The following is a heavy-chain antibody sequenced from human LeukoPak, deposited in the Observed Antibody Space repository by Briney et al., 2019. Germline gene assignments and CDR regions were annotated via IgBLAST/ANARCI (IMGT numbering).Heavy chain of an antibody. Sequence: SETLSLTCTVSGGSISSSRYCWGWIRQPPGKGLEWIGSIYYSGSTYYNPSLKSRVTISVDTSKNQFSLKLSSVTAADTAVYYCARHLRLDYSNYVDYWGQGTLVTVSS. D-gene: IGHD4-11*01. CDR2: IYYSGST. J-gene: IGHJ4*02. CDR1: GGSISSSRYC. V-gene: IGHV4-39*01. CDR3: ARHLRLDYSNYVDY.